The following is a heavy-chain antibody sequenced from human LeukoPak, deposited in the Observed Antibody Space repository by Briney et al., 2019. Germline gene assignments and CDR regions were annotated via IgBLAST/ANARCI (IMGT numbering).Heavy chain of an antibody. V-gene: IGHV1-2*02. D-gene: IGHD5-12*01. Sequence: ASVKVSCKASGYTFTGYYIHWVRQAPGQGLEWMGWINPNNGGTNYAQKFQGRVTMTRDTSISTAYMELNRLTSDDTAVYYCAKDKYTGYETFDYWGQGTPVTVSS. CDR1: GYTFTGYY. CDR2: INPNNGGT. J-gene: IGHJ4*02. CDR3: AKDKYTGYETFDY.